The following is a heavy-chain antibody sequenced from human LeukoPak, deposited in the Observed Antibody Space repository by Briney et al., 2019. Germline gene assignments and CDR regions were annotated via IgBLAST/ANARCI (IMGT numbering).Heavy chain of an antibody. J-gene: IGHJ4*02. CDR2: ISSDGSST. Sequence: GGSLRLSCEASGFTFSSYWMHWVRQAPGKGLVWVSRISSDGSSTSYADSVKGRFTISRDNAKSTLYLQMNSLRAEDTAVYYCARAGSTVVTHYWGQGTLVTVSS. D-gene: IGHD4-23*01. CDR3: ARAGSTVVTHY. CDR1: GFTFSSYW. V-gene: IGHV3-74*01.